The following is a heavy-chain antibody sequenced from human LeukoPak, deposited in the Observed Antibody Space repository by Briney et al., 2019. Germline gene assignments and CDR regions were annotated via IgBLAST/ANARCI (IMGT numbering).Heavy chain of an antibody. CDR2: ISAYNGNT. CDR1: GYTFTSYG. J-gene: IGHJ4*02. Sequence: ASVKVSCKASGYTFTSYGISWVRQAPGQGLAWMGWISAYNGNTNYAQKLQGRVTMTTDTSTSTAYMELRSLRSDDTAVYYCARDRGDFWGGYYPSDYWGQGTLVTVSS. D-gene: IGHD3-3*01. V-gene: IGHV1-18*01. CDR3: ARDRGDFWGGYYPSDY.